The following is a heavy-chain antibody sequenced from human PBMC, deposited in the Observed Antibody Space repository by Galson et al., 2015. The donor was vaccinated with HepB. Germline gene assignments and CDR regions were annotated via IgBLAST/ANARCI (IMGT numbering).Heavy chain of an antibody. CDR2: IYWNDDK. D-gene: IGHD6-19*01. V-gene: IGHV2-5*01. J-gene: IGHJ4*02. CDR3: AHSLLWLVAFDY. Sequence: PALVKPTQTLTLTCTFSVFSLSTSGVGVGWIRQPPGKALEWLALIYWNDDKRYSPSLKSRLTITKDTSKNRVVLTMTNMDPVDTATYYCAHSLLWLVAFDYWGQGTLVTVSS. CDR1: VFSLSTSGVG.